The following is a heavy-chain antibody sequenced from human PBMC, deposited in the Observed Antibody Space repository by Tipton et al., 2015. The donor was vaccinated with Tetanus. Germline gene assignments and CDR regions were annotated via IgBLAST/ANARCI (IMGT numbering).Heavy chain of an antibody. J-gene: IGHJ4*02. CDR2: TSYDGRAA. V-gene: IGHV3-30*18. Sequence: PRLSCEASGFNFNKYPMHWVRQAPDKAPEWVAVTSYDGRAAFYTDSVQGRFTISRDDSKNTLDLQMHSLRAEDTAVYYCAKDAYVGSSYPYYFDYWGQGTLVSVSS. CDR1: GFNFNKYP. D-gene: IGHD1-26*01. CDR3: AKDAYVGSSYPYYFDY.